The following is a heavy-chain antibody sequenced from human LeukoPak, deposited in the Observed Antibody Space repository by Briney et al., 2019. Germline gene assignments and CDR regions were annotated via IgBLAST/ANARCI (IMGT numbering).Heavy chain of an antibody. CDR2: ISSSGSTI. CDR1: GFTFSSYE. D-gene: IGHD3-10*01. Sequence: GGSLRLSCAASGFTFSSYEMNWVRQAPGKGLEWVSYISSSGSTIYYADSVKGRFTISRDNAKNTLYLQMNSLRPEDTALYYCAKGDWFGELLPFDYWGQGTLVTVSS. J-gene: IGHJ4*02. V-gene: IGHV3-48*03. CDR3: AKGDWFGELLPFDY.